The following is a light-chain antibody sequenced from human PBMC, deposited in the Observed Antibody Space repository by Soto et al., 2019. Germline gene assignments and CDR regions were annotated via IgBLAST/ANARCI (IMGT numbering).Light chain of an antibody. CDR3: GQCVRAPPRT. J-gene: IGKJ1*01. CDR1: QSVSSTF. CDR2: VVS. Sequence: EIVVPQSPGTLSLSPGERATLSCRASQSVSSTFLAWYQQKPGQAPRLLIYVVSKRATGIPDRFSGSGSGTDFTFTISRLEPEDFAVYFCGQCVRAPPRTFGQGTKVEIK. V-gene: IGKV3-20*01.